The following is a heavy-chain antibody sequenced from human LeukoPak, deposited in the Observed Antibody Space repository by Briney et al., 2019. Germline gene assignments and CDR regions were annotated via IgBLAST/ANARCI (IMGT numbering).Heavy chain of an antibody. CDR1: GFTFSNAW. CDR3: TTEMAIFGVVRRAFDI. V-gene: IGHV3-15*01. Sequence: GGSLRLSCAASGFTFSNAWMSWVRQAPGKGLEWVGRIKSKTDGGTTDYAAPVKGRFTISRDDSKNTLYLQMNSLKTEDTAVYYCTTEMAIFGVVRRAFDIWGQGTMVTVSS. CDR2: IKSKTDGGTT. D-gene: IGHD3-3*01. J-gene: IGHJ3*02.